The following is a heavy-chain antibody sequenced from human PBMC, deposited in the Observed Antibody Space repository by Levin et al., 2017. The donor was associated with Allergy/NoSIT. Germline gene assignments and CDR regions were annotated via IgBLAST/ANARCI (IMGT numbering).Heavy chain of an antibody. CDR1: GFTFSSYS. J-gene: IGHJ2*01. V-gene: IGHV3-21*01. Sequence: PGGSLRLSCAASGFTFSSYSMNWVRQAPGKGLEWVSSISSSSSYIYYADSVKGRFTISRDNAKNSLYLQMNSLRAEDTAVYYCARDLIKVKRGYSYGYAAFDLWGRGTLVTVSS. CDR3: ARDLIKVKRGYSYGYAAFDL. D-gene: IGHD5-18*01. CDR2: ISSSSSYI.